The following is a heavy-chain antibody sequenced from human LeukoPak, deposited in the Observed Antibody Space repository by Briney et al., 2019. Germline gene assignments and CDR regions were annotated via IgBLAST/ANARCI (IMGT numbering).Heavy chain of an antibody. D-gene: IGHD4-11*01. CDR2: ISGSGGST. CDR1: GFTFSSYA. CDR3: AKDREMTTVTTSLGY. Sequence: GGSLRLSCAASGFTFSSYAMSWVRQAPGKGLEWVSAISGSGGSTYYADSVKGRFTICRDNSKNTPCHQMNSLKAEDTAVYYCAKDREMTTVTTSLGYWGQGTLVTVSS. V-gene: IGHV3-23*01. J-gene: IGHJ4*02.